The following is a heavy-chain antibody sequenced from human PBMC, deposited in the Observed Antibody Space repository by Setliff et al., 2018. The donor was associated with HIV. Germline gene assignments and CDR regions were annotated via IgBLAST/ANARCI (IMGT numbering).Heavy chain of an antibody. CDR2: INHSGNT. CDR3: ARASTGYSSIWYRNGLTYYNYMDV. D-gene: IGHD6-13*01. CDR1: GGSFSGYY. J-gene: IGHJ6*03. Sequence: SETLSLTCAVYGGSFSGYYWTWIRQPPGKGLEWIGEINHSGNTNYNPSLKSRVSMSVDTSKNQFSLRLSSVTAADTAVFYCARASTGYSSIWYRNGLTYYNYMDVWGRGTKVTVSS. V-gene: IGHV4-34*01.